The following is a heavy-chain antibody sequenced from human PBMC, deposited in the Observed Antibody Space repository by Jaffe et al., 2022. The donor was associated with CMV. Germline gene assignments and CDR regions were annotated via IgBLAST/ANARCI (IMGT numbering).Heavy chain of an antibody. CDR1: GFTFSSYW. Sequence: EVQLVESGGGLVQPGGSLRLSCAASGFTFSSYWMSWVRQAPGKGLEWVANIKQDGSEKYYVDSVKGRFTISRDNAKNSLYLQMNSLRAEDTAVYYCARVLRVPVGPFDYWGQGTLVTVSS. D-gene: IGHD3-3*01. CDR3: ARVLRVPVGPFDY. J-gene: IGHJ4*02. CDR2: IKQDGSEK. V-gene: IGHV3-7*03.